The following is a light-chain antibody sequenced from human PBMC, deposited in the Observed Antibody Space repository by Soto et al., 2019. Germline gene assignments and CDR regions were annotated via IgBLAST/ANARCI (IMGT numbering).Light chain of an antibody. CDR1: SSDVGGYNY. V-gene: IGLV2-11*01. Sequence: QSALTQPRSVSGSPGQSVTISCTGTSSDVGGYNYVSWYQEQPGKAPKLMIYDVSKRPSGVPDRSSGSKSGNTASLTISGPQAEDEADYYCCSYAGSYSYVFGTGTKVTVL. CDR2: DVS. J-gene: IGLJ1*01. CDR3: CSYAGSYSYV.